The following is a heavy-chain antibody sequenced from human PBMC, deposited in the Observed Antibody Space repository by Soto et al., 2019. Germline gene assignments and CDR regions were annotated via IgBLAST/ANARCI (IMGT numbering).Heavy chain of an antibody. CDR1: GFTFSNAW. V-gene: IGHV3-15*07. Sequence: EVQLVESGGGLVKPGGSLRLSCAASGFTFSNAWMNWVRQAPGKGLGWVGRIKSKTDGGTTDYAAPVKGRFTISRDDSKNTLYLQMNSLKTEDTAVYYCTIERGCYSIYYFDYWGQGTLVTVSS. CDR3: TIERGCYSIYYFDY. D-gene: IGHD2-15*01. J-gene: IGHJ4*02. CDR2: IKSKTDGGTT.